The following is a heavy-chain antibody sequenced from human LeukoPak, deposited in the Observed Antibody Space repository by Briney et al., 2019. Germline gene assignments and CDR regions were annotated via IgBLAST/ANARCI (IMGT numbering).Heavy chain of an antibody. Sequence: SETLSLTCTVSGGSISSSSYYWGWIRQPPGKGLEWIGSIYYSGSTYYNPSLKSRVTISVDTSKNQFSLKLSSVTAADTAVYYCASPCSSTSCYSYYWGQGTLVTVSS. D-gene: IGHD2-2*02. CDR2: IYYSGST. CDR1: GGSISSSSYY. CDR3: ASPCSSTSCYSYY. V-gene: IGHV4-39*01. J-gene: IGHJ4*02.